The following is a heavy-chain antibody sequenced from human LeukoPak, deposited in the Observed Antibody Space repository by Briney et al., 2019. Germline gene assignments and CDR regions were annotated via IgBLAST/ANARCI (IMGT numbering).Heavy chain of an antibody. CDR3: ARSNHKEGSDY. D-gene: IGHD1-14*01. Sequence: GGSLRLSCAASGFTFSSYSMNWVRQAPGKGLEWVSSISSSSSYIYYADSVKGRFTISRDNAKNSLYLQMNSLRAEDTAVYYCARSNHKEGSDYWAQGPLVTVSS. J-gene: IGHJ4*02. CDR2: ISSSSSYI. CDR1: GFTFSSYS. V-gene: IGHV3-21*01.